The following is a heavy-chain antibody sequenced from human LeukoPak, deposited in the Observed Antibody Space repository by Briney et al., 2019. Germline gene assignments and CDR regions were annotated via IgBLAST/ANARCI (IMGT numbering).Heavy chain of an antibody. V-gene: IGHV3-21*01. J-gene: IGHJ4*02. CDR3: ARDARDYFDY. Sequence: PGGSLRLSCAASGFTFSSYSMNWVRQTPGKGLEWVSSISSSSSYIYYADSVKGRFTISRDNAKNSLYLQMNSLRAEDTAVYYCARDARDYFDYWGQGTLVTVSS. CDR2: ISSSSSYI. CDR1: GFTFSSYS.